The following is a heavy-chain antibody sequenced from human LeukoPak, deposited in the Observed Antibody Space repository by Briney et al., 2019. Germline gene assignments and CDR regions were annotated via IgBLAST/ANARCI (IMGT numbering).Heavy chain of an antibody. V-gene: IGHV3-66*01. Sequence: AGGSLRLSCAASAFSVSSNYMSWVRQAPGKGLEWVSVLYSSGYTKYADSVKGRFSISRDNSENTLSLQVNSLRAEDTAVYYCAAKGNGYTGTYVFAHWGRGTLVTVSS. CDR3: AAKGNGYTGTYVFAH. CDR2: LYSSGYT. CDR1: AFSVSSNY. J-gene: IGHJ4*02. D-gene: IGHD5-12*01.